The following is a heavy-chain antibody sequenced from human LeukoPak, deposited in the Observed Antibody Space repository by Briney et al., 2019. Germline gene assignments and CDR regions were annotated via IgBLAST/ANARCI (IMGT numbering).Heavy chain of an antibody. V-gene: IGHV4-59*02. CDR3: ASILYGANGFDY. J-gene: IGHJ4*02. CDR1: GGSVSSYH. D-gene: IGHD4/OR15-4a*01. CDR2: INYSGST. Sequence: SETLSLTCAVSGGSVSSYHWTWVRQVPGKGLEWIGYINYSGSTICNPSLETRVTISVDTSKNQLSLKLTSATAADTAVYYCASILYGANGFDYWGQGTLVTVSS.